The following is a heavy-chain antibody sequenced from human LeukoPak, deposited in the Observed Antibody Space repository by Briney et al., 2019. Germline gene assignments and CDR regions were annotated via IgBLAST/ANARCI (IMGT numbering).Heavy chain of an antibody. CDR1: GFTFSSYC. Sequence: GGSLRLSCAAPGFTFSSYCMSWVRQAAGGGMEWVSGISGSGGSTYHADSVKGRFTISRDNSKNTLYMQMNSLRAEDTAVYYCAKRYCGGDCYGYFDYWGQGTLVTVSS. J-gene: IGHJ4*02. D-gene: IGHD2-21*02. V-gene: IGHV3-23*01. CDR2: ISGSGGST. CDR3: AKRYCGGDCYGYFDY.